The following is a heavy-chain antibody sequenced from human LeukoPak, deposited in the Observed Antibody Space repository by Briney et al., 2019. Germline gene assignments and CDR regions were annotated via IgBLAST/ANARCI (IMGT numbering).Heavy chain of an antibody. V-gene: IGHV3-30*18. D-gene: IGHD3-10*01. CDR1: GFTFSSYG. J-gene: IGHJ4*02. CDR3: AKPFYYGSGYFDY. CDR2: ISYDGSNK. Sequence: GGSLRLSCAASGFTFSSYGMHWVRQAPGKGLEWVAVISYDGSNKYYADSVKGRFTISRDNSKNTLYLQMNSLRAEDTAVYYCAKPFYYGSGYFDYWGQGTLVTVSS.